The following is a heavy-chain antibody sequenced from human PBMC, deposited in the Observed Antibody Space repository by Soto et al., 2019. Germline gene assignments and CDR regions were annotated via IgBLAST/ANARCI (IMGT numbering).Heavy chain of an antibody. CDR1: GFTFSSYW. V-gene: IGHV3-7*01. CDR3: AGGYDYGWGSYRRFDY. J-gene: IGHJ4*02. D-gene: IGHD3-16*02. Sequence: GGSLRLSCAACGFTFSSYWMSWVRQAPGKGLEWVANIKQDGSEKYYVDSVKGRFTITRDNAKNSLYLQMNSLRAEDTAVYYCAGGYDYGWGSYRRFDYWGQGTLVTVSS. CDR2: IKQDGSEK.